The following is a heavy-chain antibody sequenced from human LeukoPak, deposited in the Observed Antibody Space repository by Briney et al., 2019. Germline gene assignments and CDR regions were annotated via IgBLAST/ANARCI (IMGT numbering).Heavy chain of an antibody. V-gene: IGHV3-21*01. Sequence: GGSLRLSCAASGFTFSDYSMNWVRQTPGKGLEWVASISRTSRHVYYAGSVKGRFTISRDNAKNSLYLQMNSVRAEDMAVYFCVRDLMSMGATTAYLHHWGQGTLVTVSS. J-gene: IGHJ1*01. CDR3: VRDLMSMGATTAYLHH. D-gene: IGHD1-26*01. CDR1: GFTFSDYS. CDR2: ISRTSRHV.